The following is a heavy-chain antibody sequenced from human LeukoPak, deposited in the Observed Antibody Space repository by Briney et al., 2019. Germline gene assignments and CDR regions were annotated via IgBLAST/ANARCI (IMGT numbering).Heavy chain of an antibody. D-gene: IGHD2-2*01. V-gene: IGHV1-69*01. CDR2: IIPIFGTA. Sequence: SVKVSCKASGGTFSSNAIGWVRQAPGQGLEWMGGIIPIFGTANYAQKFQGRVTITADESTSTAYMELSSLRSEDTAVYYCARVRFGCSSTSCYGDFDYWGQGTLVTVSS. CDR1: GGTFSSNA. CDR3: ARVRFGCSSTSCYGDFDY. J-gene: IGHJ4*02.